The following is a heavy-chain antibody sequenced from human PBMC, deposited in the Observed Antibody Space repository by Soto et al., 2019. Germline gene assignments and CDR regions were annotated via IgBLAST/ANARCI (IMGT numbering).Heavy chain of an antibody. Sequence: EVQLVESAGGLVQPAGSLRLSCAASGFTFSSYWMRWVRQAPGKGLVWVSRINSDGSSTSYADSVKGRFTISRDNAKNTLYLQMNSLGAEDTAVYYCARAENYDFWSAPQFDYWGQGTLVTVSS. V-gene: IGHV3-74*01. J-gene: IGHJ4*02. CDR3: ARAENYDFWSAPQFDY. CDR1: GFTFSSYW. D-gene: IGHD3-3*01. CDR2: INSDGSST.